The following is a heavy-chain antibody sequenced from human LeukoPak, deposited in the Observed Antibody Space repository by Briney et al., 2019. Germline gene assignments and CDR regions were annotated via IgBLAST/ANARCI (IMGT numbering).Heavy chain of an antibody. CDR1: GFTFSSYW. Sequence: PGGSLRLSCAASGFTFSSYWMSWVRQAPGKGLEWVANIKQDGSEKYYVDSVKGRFTISRDNAKNSLYLQMNSLGAEDTAVYYCARVYGRYCSSTSCYGDYYYHMDVWGKGTTVTVSS. V-gene: IGHV3-7*01. J-gene: IGHJ6*03. CDR2: IKQDGSEK. D-gene: IGHD2-2*01. CDR3: ARVYGRYCSSTSCYGDYYYHMDV.